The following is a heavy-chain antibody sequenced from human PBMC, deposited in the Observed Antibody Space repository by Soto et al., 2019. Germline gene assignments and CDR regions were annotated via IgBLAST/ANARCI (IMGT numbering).Heavy chain of an antibody. CDR1: GGSFSGYY. CDR2: INHSVST. CDR3: ARGGGYYYDSSGYFFSAKRVYYYGMDV. V-gene: IGHV4-34*01. Sequence: XATLSLTCAVYGGSFSGYYWSWIRQPPGKGLEWIGEINHSVSTNYNPSLNSRVTISVDTSKNQFSLKLSSVTAADTAVYYCARGGGYYYDSSGYFFSAKRVYYYGMDVWGQGTTVTVSS. D-gene: IGHD3-22*01. J-gene: IGHJ6*02.